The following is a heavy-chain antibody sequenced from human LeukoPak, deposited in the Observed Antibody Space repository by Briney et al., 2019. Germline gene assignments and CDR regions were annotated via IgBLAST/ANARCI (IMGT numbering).Heavy chain of an antibody. CDR1: GGSISSGGYY. D-gene: IGHD2-15*01. CDR2: IYYSGST. V-gene: IGHV4-61*08. CDR3: ARAILNCSGGSCYFHFDY. Sequence: SETLSLTCTVSGGSISSGGYYWSWIRQHPEKGLEWIRYIYYSGSTYYNPSLKSRVTISVDTSRNQFSLKLSSVTAADTAVYYCARAILNCSGGSCYFHFDYWGQGTLVTVSS. J-gene: IGHJ4*02.